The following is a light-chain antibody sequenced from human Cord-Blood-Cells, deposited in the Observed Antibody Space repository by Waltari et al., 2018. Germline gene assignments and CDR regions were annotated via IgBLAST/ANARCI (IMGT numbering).Light chain of an antibody. CDR2: RNN. J-gene: IGLJ3*02. V-gene: IGLV1-47*01. CDR1: SSNIGSNY. Sequence: QSVLTQPPSASGTPGQRVTISCSGSSSNIGSNYVYWYQQLPGTAPTLRIYRNNRRPSRVPDRFSGSKSGTSASLAISGLRSEDEADYYCAAWDDSLSGRVFGGGTKLTVL. CDR3: AAWDDSLSGRV.